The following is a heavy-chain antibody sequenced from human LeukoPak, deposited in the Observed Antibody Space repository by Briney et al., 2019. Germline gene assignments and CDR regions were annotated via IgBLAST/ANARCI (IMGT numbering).Heavy chain of an antibody. V-gene: IGHV4-39*01. J-gene: IGHJ4*02. CDR1: GGSINSGRYY. D-gene: IGHD2-15*01. Sequence: SETLSLTCAVSGGSINSGRYYWGWIRQPPGKGLEWIGSIFYSGSTYYNPSLKSRVTISVDTSKNQFSLKLSSVTAADTAVYYCARRKAYCSGSLCYADYWGRGSLVTVSS. CDR2: IFYSGST. CDR3: ARRKAYCSGSLCYADY.